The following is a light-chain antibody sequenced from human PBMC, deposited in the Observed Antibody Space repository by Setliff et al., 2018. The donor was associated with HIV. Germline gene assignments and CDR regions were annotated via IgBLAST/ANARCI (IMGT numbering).Light chain of an antibody. J-gene: IGLJ3*02. CDR1: CSNIETNY. Sequence: QSVLSQPPSASGTPGQRVTISCSGSCSNIETNYVYWYQQLPRTAPKLLIYRNDQRRSGVPDRFSGSKSATSASLAISGLRSEDEADYYCAAWDNSLRIWVFGGGTKVTVL. CDR3: AAWDNSLRIWV. V-gene: IGLV1-47*01. CDR2: RND.